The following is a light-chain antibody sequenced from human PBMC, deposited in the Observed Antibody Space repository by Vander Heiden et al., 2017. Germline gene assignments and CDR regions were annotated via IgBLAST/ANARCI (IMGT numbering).Light chain of an antibody. CDR1: QSVNSY. CDR3: QHYGGSPWA. Sequence: EIVLTQSPGTLSLSPGERATLSCRASQSVNSYLAWYQQQPGQAPRLLISCVSSRATGIPDRFSGSGSGTDFTLTISRLEPEDSAVYYCQHYGGSPWAFGQGTKVEIK. J-gene: IGKJ1*01. CDR2: CVS. V-gene: IGKV3-20*01.